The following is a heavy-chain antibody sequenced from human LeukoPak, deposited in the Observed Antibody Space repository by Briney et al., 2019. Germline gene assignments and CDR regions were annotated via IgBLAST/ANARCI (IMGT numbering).Heavy chain of an antibody. CDR1: GDSVSSNS. D-gene: IGHD5/OR15-5a*01. Sequence: SQTLSLTCAISGDSVSSNSIRQSPSRGLEWLGRTYYRSKWYNDYAVSVKSRITINPDTSKNQFSLQLNSVTPEDTAVYYYARGPSTNSIYPAGIFDYWGQGTLVTVSS. CDR3: ARGPSTNSIYPAGIFDY. J-gene: IGHJ4*02. CDR2: TYYRSKWYN. V-gene: IGHV6-1*01.